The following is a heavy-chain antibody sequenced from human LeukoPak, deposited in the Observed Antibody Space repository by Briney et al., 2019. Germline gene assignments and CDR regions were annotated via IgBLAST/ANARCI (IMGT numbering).Heavy chain of an antibody. V-gene: IGHV4-34*01. J-gene: IGHJ5*02. CDR2: INHSGST. CDR1: GGSFSGYY. Sequence: SETLSLTCAVYGGSFSGYYWSWIRQPPGKGLEWIGEINHSGSTNYNPSLKSRVTISVDTSKNQFSLKLSSVTAADTAVYYCARGFTDYDYVWGGYPSAGFDPWGQGTLVTVSS. CDR3: ARGFTDYDYVWGGYPSAGFDP. D-gene: IGHD3-16*01.